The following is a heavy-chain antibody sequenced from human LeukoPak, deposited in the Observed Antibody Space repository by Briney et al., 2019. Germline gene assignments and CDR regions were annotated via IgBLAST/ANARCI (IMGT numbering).Heavy chain of an antibody. V-gene: IGHV3-7*01. CDR2: IKQDGSEK. CDR3: ARDCRRVPAPYYYYYYGMDV. J-gene: IGHJ6*02. D-gene: IGHD2-2*01. CDR1: GFTFSSYW. Sequence: PGGSLRLSCAASGFTFSSYWMSWVRQAPGKGLEWVANIKQDGSEKYYVDSVKGRFTISRDNAKNSRYLQMNSLRAEDTAVYYCARDCRRVPAPYYYYYYGMDVWGQGTTVTVSS.